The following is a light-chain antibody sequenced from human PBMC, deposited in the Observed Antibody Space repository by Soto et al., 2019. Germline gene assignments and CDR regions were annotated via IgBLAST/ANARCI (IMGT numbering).Light chain of an antibody. Sequence: QSALTQPPSASGSPGQSVTISCTGTSSDVGGYNYVSWYQQHSGKAPKLMIYDVSNRPSGVSNRFSGSKSGNTASLTISGLQAEDEADYYCGSYASSSTLYVFGTGTKVTVL. CDR2: DVS. V-gene: IGLV2-14*01. J-gene: IGLJ1*01. CDR3: GSYASSSTLYV. CDR1: SSDVGGYNY.